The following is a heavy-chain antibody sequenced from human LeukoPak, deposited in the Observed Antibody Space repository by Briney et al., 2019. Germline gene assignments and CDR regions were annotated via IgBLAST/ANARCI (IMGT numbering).Heavy chain of an antibody. V-gene: IGHV3-30*18. Sequence: GGSLRLSCTASGFTFSSYAMHWVRQAPGEGLQWVAVISFDGNTKFYGDSVKGRFTISRDNSKNTLYLQMNSLRAEDTALYYCAKDLVENYYGSGVTLDYWGQGTLLTVSS. CDR1: GFTFSSYA. J-gene: IGHJ4*02. CDR2: ISFDGNTK. D-gene: IGHD3-10*01. CDR3: AKDLVENYYGSGVTLDY.